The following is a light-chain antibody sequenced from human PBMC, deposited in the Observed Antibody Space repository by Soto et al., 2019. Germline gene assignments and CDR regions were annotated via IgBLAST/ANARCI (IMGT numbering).Light chain of an antibody. J-gene: IGLJ1*01. Sequence: QSVLTQPPSASGTPGQRVTISCSGSSSNVGGNYVYWFQQFPGTAPKLLIYKNNQRPSGVPDRFSGSKFDTSASLDISGRRSEDEADYYCAAWSDGLSGYVFGTGTKLTVL. V-gene: IGLV1-47*01. CDR2: KNN. CDR3: AAWSDGLSGYV. CDR1: SSNVGGNY.